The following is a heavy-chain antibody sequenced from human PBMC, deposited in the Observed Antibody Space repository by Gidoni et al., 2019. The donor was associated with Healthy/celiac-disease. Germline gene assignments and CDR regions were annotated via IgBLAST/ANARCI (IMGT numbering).Heavy chain of an antibody. J-gene: IGHJ6*03. CDR2: IYYSGRT. Sequence: QVQLQESGPGLVKPSETLSLTCTASGGSLSSYYWSWIRQPPGKGLEWIGYIYYSGRTNYNPSLKSRVTISVDTSKNQFSLKLSSVTAADTAVYYCARGPGTYTAMGSPYYYYMDVWGKGTTVTVSS. CDR1: GGSLSSYY. CDR3: ARGPGTYTAMGSPYYYYMDV. D-gene: IGHD5-18*01. V-gene: IGHV4-59*01.